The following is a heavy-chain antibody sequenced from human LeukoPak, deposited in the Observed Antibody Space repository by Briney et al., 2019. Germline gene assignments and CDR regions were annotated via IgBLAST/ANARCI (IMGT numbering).Heavy chain of an antibody. CDR2: IYYSGST. CDR3: ARGPECSGGSCYSNDY. CDR1: GGSISSGGYY. V-gene: IGHV4-31*03. J-gene: IGHJ4*02. D-gene: IGHD2-15*01. Sequence: PPQTLSLTCTVSGGSISSGGYYWSWIRQHPGKGLEYIGYIYYSGSTYYNPSLKSRVTISVDTSKNQFSLKLSSVTAADTAVYYCARGPECSGGSCYSNDYWGQGTLVTVSS.